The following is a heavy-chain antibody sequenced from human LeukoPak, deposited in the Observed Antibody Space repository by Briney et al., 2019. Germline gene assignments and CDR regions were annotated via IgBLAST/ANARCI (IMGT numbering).Heavy chain of an antibody. J-gene: IGHJ4*02. CDR2: IKQDGSEK. CDR1: GFMFSTYW. V-gene: IGHV3-7*01. CDR3: ARSPIYGGRYCDY. Sequence: GGSLRLSCAASGFMFSTYWMSWVRQAPGKGLEWVASIKQDGSEKYYVDSVKDRFTISRDNAKSSLYLQVNSLRAEDTAVYYCARSPIYGGRYCDYWGQGTLVTVSS. D-gene: IGHD4-23*01.